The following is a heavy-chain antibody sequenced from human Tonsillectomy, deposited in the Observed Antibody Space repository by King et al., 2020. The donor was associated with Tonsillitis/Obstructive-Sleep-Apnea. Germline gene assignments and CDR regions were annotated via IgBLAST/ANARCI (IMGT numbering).Heavy chain of an antibody. V-gene: IGHV3-30*04. CDR3: AGWGVTTGGYYFVY. J-gene: IGHJ4*02. Sequence: VQLVESGGGVVQPGRSLRLSCAASGFTFSSYAMHWVRQAPGKGLEWVAVISYDGSKKYYADSVKGRFTISRDNSKNTLYLQMNSLRAEDTAVFYCAGWGVTTGGYYFVYWGQGALVTVSS. CDR2: ISYDGSKK. D-gene: IGHD4-17*01. CDR1: GFTFSSYA.